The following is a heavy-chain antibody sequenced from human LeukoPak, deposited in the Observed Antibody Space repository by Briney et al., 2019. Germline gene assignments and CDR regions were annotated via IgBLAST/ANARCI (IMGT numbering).Heavy chain of an antibody. CDR3: AKDRYYDSSRANFDY. V-gene: IGHV3-23*01. CDR2: ISGSGGST. J-gene: IGHJ4*02. D-gene: IGHD3-22*01. CDR1: GFTFSSYA. Sequence: PGGSLRLSCAASGFTFSSYAMSWVRQAPGKGLEWVPAISGSGGSTYYADSVKGRFTISRDNSKNTLYLQMNSLRAEDTAVYYCAKDRYYDSSRANFDYWGQGTLVTVSS.